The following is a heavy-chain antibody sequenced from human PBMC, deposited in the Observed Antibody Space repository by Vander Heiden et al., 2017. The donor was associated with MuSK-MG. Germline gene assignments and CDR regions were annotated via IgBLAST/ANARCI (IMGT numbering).Heavy chain of an antibody. CDR3: ARQHPDSSSWNWFDP. Sequence: QLQLQESGPGLVKPSETLSLPCTVSGGSISSSSYYWGWIRQPPGKGLEWIGSIYYSGSTYYNPSLKSRVTISVDTSKNQFSLKLSSVTAADTAVYYCARQHPDSSSWNWFDPWGQGTLVTVSS. J-gene: IGHJ5*02. CDR2: IYYSGST. CDR1: GGSISSSSYY. V-gene: IGHV4-39*01. D-gene: IGHD6-13*01.